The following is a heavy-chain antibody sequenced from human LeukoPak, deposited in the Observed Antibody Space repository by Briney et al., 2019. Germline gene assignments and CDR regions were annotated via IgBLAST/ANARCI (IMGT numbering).Heavy chain of an antibody. CDR2: IYHRGNT. J-gene: IGHJ4*02. V-gene: IGHV4-39*07. CDR3: VRVNWNPDY. CDR1: GGSIRSSSWY. D-gene: IGHD1-1*01. Sequence: SETLSLTCSVSGGSIRSSSWYWGWIRQPPGKGLDWIGSIYHRGNTYYNSSLKSRVTISVDTSKNQFSLKMTSVTAADTAVYYCVRVNWNPDYWGQGTLVTVSS.